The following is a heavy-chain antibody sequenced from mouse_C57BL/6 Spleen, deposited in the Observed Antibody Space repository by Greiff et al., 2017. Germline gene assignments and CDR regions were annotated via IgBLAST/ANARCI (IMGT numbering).Heavy chain of an antibody. CDR3: AREGIYYGSSSYFDD. CDR2: IDPSDSYT. V-gene: IGHV1-59*01. J-gene: IGHJ2*01. Sequence: QVQLQQPGAELVRPGTSVKLSCKASGYTFTSYWMHWVKQRPGQGLEWIGVIDPSDSYTNYNQKFKGKATLTVDTSSSTAYMQLSSLTSEDSAVYYCAREGIYYGSSSYFDDWGQGTTLTVSS. CDR1: GYTFTSYW. D-gene: IGHD1-1*01.